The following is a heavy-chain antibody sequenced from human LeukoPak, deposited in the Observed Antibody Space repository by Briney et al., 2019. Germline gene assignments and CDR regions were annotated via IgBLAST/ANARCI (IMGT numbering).Heavy chain of an antibody. CDR2: ISRSSSYI. CDR1: GFTFSHYS. V-gene: IGHV3-21*06. D-gene: IGHD5-12*01. J-gene: IGHJ4*02. CDR3: ARGGGDSGYDYDDY. Sequence: GGSLRLSRAASGFTFSHYSMSWVRPAPGKGLEWVSCISRSSSYIYYADSLKGRFTISRDNAKNSVYLQMSSLRAEDTAVYYCARGGGDSGYDYDDYWGQGTLVTVSS.